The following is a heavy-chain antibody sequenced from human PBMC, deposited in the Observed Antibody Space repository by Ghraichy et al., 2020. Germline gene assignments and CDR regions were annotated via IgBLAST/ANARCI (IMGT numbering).Heavy chain of an antibody. V-gene: IGHV4-39*01. CDR2: IYYSGST. CDR3: ARQGYDFWSGYYNGFDY. D-gene: IGHD3-3*01. Sequence: SETLSLTCTVSGGSISSSSYYWGWIRQPPGKGLEWIGSIYYSGSTYYNPSLKSRVTISVDTSKNQFSLKLSSVTAADTAVYYCARQGYDFWSGYYNGFDYWGQGTLVTVSS. CDR1: GGSISSSSYY. J-gene: IGHJ4*02.